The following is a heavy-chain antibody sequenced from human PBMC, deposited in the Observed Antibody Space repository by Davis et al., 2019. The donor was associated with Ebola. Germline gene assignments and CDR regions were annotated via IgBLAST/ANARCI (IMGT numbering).Heavy chain of an antibody. V-gene: IGHV3-23*01. CDR2: ISGSGGST. CDR3: AKDLMLWFGEAGRMDV. CDR1: GLTFSSYA. J-gene: IGHJ6*04. D-gene: IGHD3-10*01. Sequence: GESLKISCAASGLTFSSYAMSWVRQAPGKGLEWVSAISGSGGSTYYADSVKGRFTISRDNSKNTLYLQMNSLRAEDTAVYYCAKDLMLWFGEAGRMDVWGKGTTVTVSS.